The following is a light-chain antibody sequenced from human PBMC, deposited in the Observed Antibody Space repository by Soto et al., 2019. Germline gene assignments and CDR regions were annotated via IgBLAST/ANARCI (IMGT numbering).Light chain of an antibody. Sequence: QSVLTQPASVSGSPGQSITISCTGTNSDVGGYNYVSWYQQHPGKAPELMIYEVSHRPSGVSNRFSGSKSDNTASLTISGLQAEDEADYYCSSYTSISTLYVFGTGTEVTVL. V-gene: IGLV2-14*01. CDR3: SSYTSISTLYV. CDR1: NSDVGGYNY. J-gene: IGLJ1*01. CDR2: EVS.